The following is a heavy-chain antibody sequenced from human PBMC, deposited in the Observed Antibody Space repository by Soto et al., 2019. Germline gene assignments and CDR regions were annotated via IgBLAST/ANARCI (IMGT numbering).Heavy chain of an antibody. Sequence: GGSLRLSCAASGFTFSSYAMSWVRQAPGKGLEWVSAISGSGGSTYYADSVKGRFTISRDNSKNTLYLQMNSLRAEDTAVYYCALVYYYDSTGYFLLPDYPGQGTLVTVSS. CDR2: ISGSGGST. CDR1: GFTFSSYA. CDR3: ALVYYYDSTGYFLLPDY. J-gene: IGHJ4*02. V-gene: IGHV3-23*01. D-gene: IGHD3-22*01.